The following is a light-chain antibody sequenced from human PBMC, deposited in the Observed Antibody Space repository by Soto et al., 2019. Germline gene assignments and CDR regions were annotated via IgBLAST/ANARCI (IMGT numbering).Light chain of an antibody. CDR2: LGS. Sequence: EIVMTQSPLSLPVTPGEPASISCRSSQSLLHSNGYNYLDWYLQKPWQSPQLLIYLGSNRASGVADRFSGSGSGTDFTLKISRVEAEDVGVYYCMQALQTPLTFGGGTKVEMK. CDR1: QSLLHSNGYNY. CDR3: MQALQTPLT. V-gene: IGKV2-28*01. J-gene: IGKJ4*01.